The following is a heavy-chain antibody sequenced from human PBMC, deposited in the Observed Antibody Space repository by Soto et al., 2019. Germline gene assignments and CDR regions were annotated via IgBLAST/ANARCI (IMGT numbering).Heavy chain of an antibody. CDR3: ARRYSSSFDY. CDR2: IYYSGST. Sequence: QVQLQESGPGLVKPSETLSLTCTVSGGSISSYYWSWIRQPPGKGLEWIEYIYYSGSTNYNPSLKSRGTISVDTSKNQFSLKLSSVTAADTAVYYCARRYSSSFDYWGQGTLVTVSS. CDR1: GGSISSYY. D-gene: IGHD6-13*01. V-gene: IGHV4-59*08. J-gene: IGHJ4*02.